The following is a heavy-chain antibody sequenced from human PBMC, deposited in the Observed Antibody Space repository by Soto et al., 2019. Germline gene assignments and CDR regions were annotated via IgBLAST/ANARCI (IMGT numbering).Heavy chain of an antibody. V-gene: IGHV1-8*01. CDR3: ARGRYMVRGVIINYYYYGMDV. CDR1: GYTFTSYD. Sequence: ASVKVSCKASGYTFTSYDIDWVRQATGQGLEWMGWMNPNSGNTGYAQKFQGRVTMTRNTSISTAYMELSSLRSEDTAVYYCARGRYMVRGVIINYYYYGMDVWGQGTTVTVSS. J-gene: IGHJ6*02. D-gene: IGHD3-10*01. CDR2: MNPNSGNT.